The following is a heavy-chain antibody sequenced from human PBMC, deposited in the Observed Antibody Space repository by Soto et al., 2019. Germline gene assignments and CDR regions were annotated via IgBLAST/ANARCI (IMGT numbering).Heavy chain of an antibody. CDR2: INSDGSHT. CDR3: AQEVDYGEYAVENWFDY. CDR1: GFTFFAYW. J-gene: IGHJ5*01. Sequence: EVQLVESGGGLVQPGGSLRLSCAASGFTFFAYWSHWVRQVPGKGLVWVSRINSDGSHTSYADSVRGRFTISRDNPKNTVYLQMNSLTAEDTAVYYCAQEVDYGEYAVENWFDYWGQGSLFTVSS. V-gene: IGHV3-74*01. D-gene: IGHD4-17*01.